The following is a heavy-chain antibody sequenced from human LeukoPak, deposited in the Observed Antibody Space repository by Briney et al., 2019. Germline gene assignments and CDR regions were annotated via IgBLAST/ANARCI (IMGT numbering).Heavy chain of an antibody. CDR3: ARTQGIVMYYYMDV. CDR2: ISYDGSNK. J-gene: IGHJ6*03. D-gene: IGHD2/OR15-2a*01. V-gene: IGHV3-30*04. Sequence: GGSLRLSCAASGFTFSSYAMHWVRQAPGKGLGLEAVISYDGSNKYYADSVKGRFTISRDNSKNTQYLQMNSLRAEDTAVYYCARTQGIVMYYYMDVWGKGTTVTVPS. CDR1: GFTFSSYA.